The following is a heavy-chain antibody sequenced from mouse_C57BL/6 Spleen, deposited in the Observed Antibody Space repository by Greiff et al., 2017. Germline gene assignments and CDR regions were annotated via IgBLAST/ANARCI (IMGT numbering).Heavy chain of an antibody. J-gene: IGHJ1*03. CDR3: ARLTGTGWYFDV. CDR1: GFTFSDYG. Sequence: EVQRVESGGGLVKPGGSLKLSCAASGFTFSDYGMHWVRQAPEQGLEWVAYISSGSSTIYYADTVKGRFTISRDNAKNTLFLQLTSLRSEDTAMYYCARLTGTGWYFDVWGTGTTVTVAS. CDR2: ISSGSSTI. V-gene: IGHV5-17*01. D-gene: IGHD4-1*01.